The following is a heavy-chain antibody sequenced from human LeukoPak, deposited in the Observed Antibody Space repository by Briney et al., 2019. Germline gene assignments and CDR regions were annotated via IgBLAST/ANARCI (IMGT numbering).Heavy chain of an antibody. CDR2: IYYSGST. CDR3: ARGRDGYNYWFDP. J-gene: IGHJ5*02. V-gene: IGHV4-39*07. Sequence: SETLSLTCTVSGGSISSYYWGWIRQPPGKGLEWIGSIYYSGSTYYNPSLKSRVTISVDTSKNQFSLKLSSVTAADTAVYYCARGRDGYNYWFDPWGQGTLVTVSS. CDR1: GGSISSYY. D-gene: IGHD5-24*01.